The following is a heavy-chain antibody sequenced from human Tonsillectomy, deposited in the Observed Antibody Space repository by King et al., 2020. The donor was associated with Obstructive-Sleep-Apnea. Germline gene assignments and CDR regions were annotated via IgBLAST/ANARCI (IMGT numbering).Heavy chain of an antibody. CDR3: ARGGVATTYYYYGMDV. V-gene: IGHV3-21*01. CDR2: ISSSSSYI. CDR1: GFTFSSYS. Sequence: VQLVESGGGLVKPGGSLRLSCAASGFTFSSYSMNWVRQAPGKGLEWVSSISSSSSYIYYADSVKGRFTISRDNAKNSLYLQMNSLRAEDTAVYYCARGGVATTYYYYGMDVWGQGTTVTVSS. D-gene: IGHD5-12*01. J-gene: IGHJ6*02.